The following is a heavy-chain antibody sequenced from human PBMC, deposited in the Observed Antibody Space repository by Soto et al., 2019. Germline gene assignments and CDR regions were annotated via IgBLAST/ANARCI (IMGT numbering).Heavy chain of an antibody. CDR2: IYYSGST. V-gene: IGHV4-31*03. J-gene: IGHJ6*02. CDR3: ARDSTSFCSCGSCYYYYGMDV. CDR1: GGSISSGGYY. D-gene: IGHD2-15*01. Sequence: SETLSLTCTVSGGSISSGGYYWSWIRQHPGKGLEWIGYIYYSGSTYYNPSLKSRVTISVDTSKNQFSLKLNSVTAADTAVYYCARDSTSFCSCGSCYYYYGMDVWCQGTTVTVSS.